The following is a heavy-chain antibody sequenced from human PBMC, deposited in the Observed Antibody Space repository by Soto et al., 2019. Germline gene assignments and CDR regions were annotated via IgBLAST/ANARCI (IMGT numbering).Heavy chain of an antibody. J-gene: IGHJ4*02. CDR2: INAGNGNT. D-gene: IGHD5-18*01. Sequence: ASVKVSCKASGYTVTSYAMHWVRQAPGQRLEWMGWINAGNGNTKYSQKFQGRVTITRDTSASTAYMELSSLGSEDTAVYYCARGPVDTAMVQDPPPFDYWGQGTLVTVSS. CDR3: ARGPVDTAMVQDPPPFDY. V-gene: IGHV1-3*01. CDR1: GYTVTSYA.